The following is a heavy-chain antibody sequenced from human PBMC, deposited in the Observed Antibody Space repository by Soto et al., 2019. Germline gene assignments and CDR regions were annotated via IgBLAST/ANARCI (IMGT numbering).Heavy chain of an antibody. J-gene: IGHJ5*02. V-gene: IGHV3-30*18. CDR1: GFTFSSYG. CDR2: ISYGGTNK. CDR3: AEDTYHYDSSGYYVFDR. D-gene: IGHD3-22*01. Sequence: HPGGSLRLSCAASGFTFSSYGMHWVRQAPGKGLEWVAGISYGGTNKYYIDSVKGRFTISRDSSKNTLDLQMNSLRAEDTAVYYCAEDTYHYDSSGYYVFDRWGQGTLVTVSS.